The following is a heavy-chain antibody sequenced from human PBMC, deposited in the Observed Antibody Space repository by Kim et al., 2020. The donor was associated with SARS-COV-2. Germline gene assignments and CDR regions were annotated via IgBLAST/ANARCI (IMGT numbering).Heavy chain of an antibody. V-gene: IGHV3-30-3*02. J-gene: IGHJ4*02. Sequence: KFCAGSVNGRCTVSRDTSKTTLYLHLNSLRTEDTAFYYCAKAAGSGWYPDSWGQGTLVTVSS. D-gene: IGHD6-13*01. CDR2: K. CDR3: AKAAGSGWYPDS.